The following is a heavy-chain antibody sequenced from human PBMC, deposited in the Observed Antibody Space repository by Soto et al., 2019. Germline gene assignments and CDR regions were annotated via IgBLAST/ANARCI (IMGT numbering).Heavy chain of an antibody. Sequence: PSETLSLTCTVSGGSISSSSYYWGWIRQPPGKGLEWIGSIYYSGSTYYNPSLKSRVTISVDTSKNQFSLKLSSVTAADTAVYYCARRVCGGSCYIYEVWFDPWGQGTLVTVPQ. J-gene: IGHJ5*02. D-gene: IGHD2-15*01. CDR1: GGSISSSSYY. CDR2: IYYSGST. CDR3: ARRVCGGSCYIYEVWFDP. V-gene: IGHV4-39*01.